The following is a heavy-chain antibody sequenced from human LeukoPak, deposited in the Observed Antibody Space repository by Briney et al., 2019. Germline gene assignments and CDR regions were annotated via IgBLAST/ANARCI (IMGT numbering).Heavy chain of an antibody. Sequence: GGSLRLSCAASGFTFSSYAMSWVRQAPGKGLEWVSAISGSGGSTYYADSVKGRFTISRDNSKNTLYLQMNSLRAEDTAVYYCPPLIYSSGWYIGYWGQGTLVTVSS. D-gene: IGHD6-19*01. CDR3: PPLIYSSGWYIGY. CDR1: GFTFSSYA. CDR2: ISGSGGST. V-gene: IGHV3-23*01. J-gene: IGHJ4*02.